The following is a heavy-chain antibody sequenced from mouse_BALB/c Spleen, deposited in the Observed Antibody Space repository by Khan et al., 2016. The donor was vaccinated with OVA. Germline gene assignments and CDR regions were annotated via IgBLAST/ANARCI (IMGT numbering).Heavy chain of an antibody. CDR2: INPTSGYT. Sequence: VQLQQSGAALAKPGASVKMSCKASGYTVSTYWMHWVKQRPGQGLEWIGYINPTSGYTDYNEKFKDKATLSADKSSRTAYMQLSRLTSEDSAVYYCTRDRIDYWGQGTTLTVSS. CDR1: GYTVSTYW. CDR3: TRDRIDY. J-gene: IGHJ2*01. V-gene: IGHV1-7*01.